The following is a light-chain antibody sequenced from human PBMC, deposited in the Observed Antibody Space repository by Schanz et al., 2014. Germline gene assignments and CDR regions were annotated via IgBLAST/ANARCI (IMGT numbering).Light chain of an antibody. CDR1: QTVTSNY. CDR3: QQYNIWPPVT. CDR2: GAF. V-gene: IGKV3-20*01. J-gene: IGKJ1*01. Sequence: EIVLTQSPGTLSFSPGERAALSCRASQTVTSNYLAWYQRKPGQAPRLLIYGAFTRATAIPDRFSGSGSGTDFTLTISSLQSEDFAVYYCQQYNIWPPVTFGQGTKVEV.